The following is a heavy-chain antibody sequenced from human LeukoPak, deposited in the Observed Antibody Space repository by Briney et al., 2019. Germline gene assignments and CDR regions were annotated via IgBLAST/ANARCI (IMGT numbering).Heavy chain of an antibody. CDR3: AEDDGVNIDMATDY. CDR2: INYSGSI. CDR1: GGSISSGDYY. Sequence: SETLSLTCTVSGGSISSGDYYWNWIRQPPGKGLEWIGYINYSGSIYYNPSLKSRVTMSLDTSKNQFSLNLSSVTAADTAMYYFAEDDGVNIDMATDYWGQETLVTVSS. D-gene: IGHD5-18*01. V-gene: IGHV4-30-4*01. J-gene: IGHJ4*02.